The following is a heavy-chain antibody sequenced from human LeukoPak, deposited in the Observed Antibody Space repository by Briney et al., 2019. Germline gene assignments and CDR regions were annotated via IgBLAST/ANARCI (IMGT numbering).Heavy chain of an antibody. Sequence: GGCLRLACAAAGLTFSSYSVGSVRQAGGGGRGWDSGVGNSGGSTYYADSVKGRFTISRDNSKNMLYLQMNSLRAEDTAVYYCARGGYDSYYYYYMDVWGKGTTVTVSS. D-gene: IGHD5-12*01. CDR2: VGNSGGST. CDR3: ARGGYDSYYYYYMDV. CDR1: GLTFSSYS. V-gene: IGHV3-23*01. J-gene: IGHJ6*03.